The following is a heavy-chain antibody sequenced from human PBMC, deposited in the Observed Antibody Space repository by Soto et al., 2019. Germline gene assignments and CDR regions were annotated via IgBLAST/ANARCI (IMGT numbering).Heavy chain of an antibody. D-gene: IGHD4-4*01. CDR1: GFSFSNYA. Sequence: EVQLLVSGGGSVQPGGSLRLSCAASGFSFSNYAMSWVRQAPGTGLEWVSGIDSGGGSTYYAASVKDRFSIPRDNSMNNLYLEMNSMRGEETELYYCTKEHSSYPYDRFDPCGQGTLAPVSS. CDR3: TKEHSSYPYDRFDP. CDR2: IDSGGGST. V-gene: IGHV3-23*01. J-gene: IGHJ5*02.